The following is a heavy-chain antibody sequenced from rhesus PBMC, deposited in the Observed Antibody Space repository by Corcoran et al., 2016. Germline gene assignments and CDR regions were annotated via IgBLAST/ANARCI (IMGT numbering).Heavy chain of an antibody. CDR3: ARVGNSGSYYYGAVFDY. Sequence: QLQLQESGPGLVKPSETLSVTCAVSGGSISSSYWIWIRQAPGKGLEWIGYIYGSGSSTNSNPSHKSRVTLSVDTAKNQLSLKLSSVTTADTAVYYCARVGNSGSYYYGAVFDYWGQGVLVTVSS. D-gene: IGHD3-16*01. V-gene: IGHV4-169*01. J-gene: IGHJ4*01. CDR2: IYGSGSST. CDR1: GGSISSSY.